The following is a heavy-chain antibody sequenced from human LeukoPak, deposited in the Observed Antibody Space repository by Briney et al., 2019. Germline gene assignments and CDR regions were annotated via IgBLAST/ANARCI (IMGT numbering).Heavy chain of an antibody. CDR2: IYHSGST. V-gene: IGHV4-38-2*02. D-gene: IGHD2-15*01. CDR3: ARVRGCSGGSCYSYYFDY. J-gene: IGHJ4*02. Sequence: PSETLSLTCTVSGYSISSGYYWGWIRQPPGKGLEWIGSIYHSGSTYYNPSLNSRVTISVDTSKNQFSLKLSSVTAADTAVYYCARVRGCSGGSCYSYYFDYWGQGTLVTVSS. CDR1: GYSISSGYY.